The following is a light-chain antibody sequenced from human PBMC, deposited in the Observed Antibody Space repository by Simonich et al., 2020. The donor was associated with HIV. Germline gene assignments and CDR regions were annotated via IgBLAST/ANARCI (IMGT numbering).Light chain of an antibody. CDR3: QQYNNWRT. J-gene: IGKJ1*01. V-gene: IGKV3-15*01. CDR1: KTVNSN. Sequence: EIVMTPSPATLSVSPGERATPSCRPSKTVNSNLAWYQQKPGKAPKHLLYGASPRAAGVPARFSGSGSGTEFTLTISSLQSVDFAVYYCQQYNNWRTFGQGTKVEIK. CDR2: GAS.